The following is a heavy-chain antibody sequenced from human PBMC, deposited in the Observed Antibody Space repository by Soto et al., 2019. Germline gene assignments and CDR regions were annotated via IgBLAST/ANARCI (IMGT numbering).Heavy chain of an antibody. J-gene: IGHJ5*02. V-gene: IGHV4-59*01. Sequence: SETLCLTCTVAGGSIRSYYCSWIRQTPGKGLEWIGYIYYSGSTNYNPSPKSRVTISVYTSKNQFSLKLSSVTAADTAVYYCARVDSRYSSSWDWFDPWGQGPLVTVSS. D-gene: IGHD6-13*01. CDR1: GGSIRSYY. CDR2: IYYSGST. CDR3: ARVDSRYSSSWDWFDP.